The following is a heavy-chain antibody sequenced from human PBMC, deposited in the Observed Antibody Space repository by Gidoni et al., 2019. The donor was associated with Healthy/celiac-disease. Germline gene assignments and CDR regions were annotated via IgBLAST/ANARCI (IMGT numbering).Heavy chain of an antibody. CDR3: ARDRYYDSSGFSFKDY. J-gene: IGHJ4*02. CDR1: GFPFGTSS. Sequence: QVRLVESGGGVVQPVRSLRLTCAAAGFPFGTSSMNWVSQAPGKGLGCVAVISYDGSNKYYADSGKGRFTIYRDNSKNTLYLQMNSLRAEDTAVYYCARDRYYDSSGFSFKDYWGQGTLVTVSS. CDR2: ISYDGSNK. D-gene: IGHD3-22*01. V-gene: IGHV3-30-3*01.